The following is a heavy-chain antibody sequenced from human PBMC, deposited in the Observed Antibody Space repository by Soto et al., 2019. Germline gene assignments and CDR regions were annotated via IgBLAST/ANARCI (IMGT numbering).Heavy chain of an antibody. V-gene: IGHV4-30-4*01. CDR2: ISYSGST. Sequence: PSETLSLTCTVSGGSISSGNYYWSWIRQPPGKGLEWIGFISYSGSTYYNPSLKSRVTISVDRSKNQFSLKLSSVTAADTAVYYCARARSSSWPSNDWFDPWGQGTLVTVSS. CDR3: ARARSSSWPSNDWFDP. J-gene: IGHJ5*02. CDR1: GGSISSGNYY. D-gene: IGHD6-13*01.